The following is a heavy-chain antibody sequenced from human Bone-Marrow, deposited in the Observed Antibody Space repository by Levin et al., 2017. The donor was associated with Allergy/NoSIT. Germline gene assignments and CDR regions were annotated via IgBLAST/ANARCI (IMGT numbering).Heavy chain of an antibody. CDR2: INHSGST. J-gene: IGHJ5*02. CDR3: ARGRCCLSGHRYSSSWLGWFDP. V-gene: IGHV4-34*01. Sequence: SETLSLTCAVYGGSFSGYYWSWIRQPPGKGLEWIGEINHSGSTNYNPSLKSRVTISVDTSKNQFSLKLSSVTAADTAVYYCARGRCCLSGHRYSSSWLGWFDPWGQGTLVTVSS. CDR1: GGSFSGYY. D-gene: IGHD6-13*01.